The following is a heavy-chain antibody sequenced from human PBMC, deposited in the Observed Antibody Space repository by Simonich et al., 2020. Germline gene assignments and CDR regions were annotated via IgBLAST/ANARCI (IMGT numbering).Heavy chain of an antibody. J-gene: IGHJ3*02. Sequence: QVQLVQSGAEVKKPGASVKVSCNASGYTFTGYYMHWVRKAPGQGLEWNEWINPNRGGTNYAQKFQGRVTMTRDTSISTAYMELSRLRSDDTAVYYCARDPVVPAAIRNAFDIWGQGTMVTVSS. V-gene: IGHV1-2*02. D-gene: IGHD2-2*01. CDR2: INPNRGGT. CDR3: ARDPVVPAAIRNAFDI. CDR1: GYTFTGYY.